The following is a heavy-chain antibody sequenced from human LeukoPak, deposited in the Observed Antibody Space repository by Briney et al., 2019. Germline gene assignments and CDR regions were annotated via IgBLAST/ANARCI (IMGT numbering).Heavy chain of an antibody. CDR2: IYNSGST. CDR1: GGSISSGSYY. J-gene: IGHJ4*02. Sequence: SETLSLTCTVSGGSISSGSYYWSWIRQPAGKGLEWIGRIYNSGSTNYNPSLKSRVTISVDTSKNQFSLKLSSVTAADTAVYYCAGGNDYVWGSYRYTGFDYWGQGTLVTVSS. CDR3: AGGNDYVWGSYRYTGFDY. V-gene: IGHV4-61*02. D-gene: IGHD3-16*02.